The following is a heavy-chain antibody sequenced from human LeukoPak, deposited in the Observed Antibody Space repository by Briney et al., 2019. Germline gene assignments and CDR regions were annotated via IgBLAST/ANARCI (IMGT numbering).Heavy chain of an antibody. CDR3: ARSQYTYALFYF. Sequence: PSETLSLTCTVSGGSISSYSWSWIRQPPGKGLVYIGYVYYSGSTNYNPSLKSRVTISIDTSKNQFSLNLNSVTAADTAVYYCARSQYTYALFYFWGQGALVTVSS. CDR2: VYYSGST. CDR1: GGSISSYS. V-gene: IGHV4-59*01. J-gene: IGHJ4*02. D-gene: IGHD2-2*01.